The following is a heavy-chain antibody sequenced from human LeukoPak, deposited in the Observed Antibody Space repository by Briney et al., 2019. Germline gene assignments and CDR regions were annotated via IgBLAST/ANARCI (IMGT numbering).Heavy chain of an antibody. CDR3: SGSEHYF. D-gene: IGHD2/OR15-2a*01. CDR2: INPNNGGT. V-gene: IGHV1-2*02. CDR1: GYVFIDSY. Sequence: ASVTVTFMASGYVFIDSYIHWQRQPPGQGLEWMGWINPNNGGTNFAHEFQGRVTITMDTYITKDYLELNSLRSDDTDVSYCSGSEHYFGGRGTLVTVSS. J-gene: IGHJ4*02.